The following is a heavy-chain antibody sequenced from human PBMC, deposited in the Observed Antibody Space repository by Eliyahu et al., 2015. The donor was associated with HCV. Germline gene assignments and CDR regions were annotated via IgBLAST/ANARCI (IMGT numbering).Heavy chain of an antibody. CDR1: GGSISSYY. D-gene: IGHD6-19*01. Sequence: QVQLQESGPGLVKPSETLSLTCTVSGGSISSYYWSWXRQPPGKGLXWIGYIYYSGSTNSNPSXKRRVTISLDTSKTQFSLKLSSVTAADXAVYYCASGGGGIAVAGTGGWFDPWGQGTLVTVSS. J-gene: IGHJ5*02. V-gene: IGHV4-59*01. CDR3: ASGGGGIAVAGTGGWFDP. CDR2: IYYSGST.